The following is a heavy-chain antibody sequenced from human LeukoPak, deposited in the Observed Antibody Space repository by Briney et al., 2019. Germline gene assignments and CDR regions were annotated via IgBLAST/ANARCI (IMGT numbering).Heavy chain of an antibody. V-gene: IGHV3-48*03. Sequence: GGSLRLSCEASGIRFRTYEMNWVRQAPGKGLEWVSYISSGGNSKYYADSVKGRFTVSGDNVKNSLYLQMSSLRAEDTAVYYCARDHMVEVGSYGLDVWGQGTSVTVSS. CDR2: ISSGGNSK. D-gene: IGHD2-15*01. CDR1: GIRFRTYE. CDR3: ARDHMVEVGSYGLDV. J-gene: IGHJ6*02.